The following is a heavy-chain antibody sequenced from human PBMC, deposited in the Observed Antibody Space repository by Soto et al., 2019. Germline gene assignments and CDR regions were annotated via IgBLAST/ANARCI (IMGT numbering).Heavy chain of an antibody. CDR3: ASYAKGYCSGGSCYGRHDVDY. J-gene: IGHJ4*02. Sequence: QVQLQESGPGLVKPSETLSLTCTVSGGSVSSGSYYWSWIRQPPGKGLEWIGYIYYSGSTNYNPSLTSRVTISVDTSKNQFSLNLRCVTAADTAVYYCASYAKGYCSGGSCYGRHDVDYWGQGTLVTVSS. CDR1: GGSVSSGSYY. CDR2: IYYSGST. V-gene: IGHV4-61*01. D-gene: IGHD2-15*01.